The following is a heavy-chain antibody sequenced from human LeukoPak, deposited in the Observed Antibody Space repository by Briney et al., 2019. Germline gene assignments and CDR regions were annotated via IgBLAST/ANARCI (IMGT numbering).Heavy chain of an antibody. CDR2: SSSSGTSI. CDR3: ARESPITGSCCYYMDV. J-gene: IGHJ6*03. V-gene: IGHV3-48*03. Sequence: PAGSLSLSCAAYGFTFSSYEMNWVRQGPGKGLEWISYSSSSGTSIYYADSVKGRLTISTDNTKNSLYLQMNSLRAEDTAVYYCARESPITGSCCYYMDVWGKGTTVTVS. CDR1: GFTFSSYE. D-gene: IGHD1-20*01.